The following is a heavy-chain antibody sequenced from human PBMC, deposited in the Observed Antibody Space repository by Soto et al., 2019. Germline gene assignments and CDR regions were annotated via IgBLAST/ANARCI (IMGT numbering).Heavy chain of an antibody. CDR1: GGSISSSSYY. CDR3: ARHAGPSRTVTTPFDY. Sequence: TSETLCLTCTVSGGSISSSSYYWGWIRQPPGKGLEWIGSIYYSGSTYYNPSLKSRVTISVDTSKNQFSLKLSSVTAADTAVYYCARHAGPSRTVTTPFDYWGQGTLVTVSS. V-gene: IGHV4-39*01. D-gene: IGHD4-17*01. CDR2: IYYSGST. J-gene: IGHJ4*02.